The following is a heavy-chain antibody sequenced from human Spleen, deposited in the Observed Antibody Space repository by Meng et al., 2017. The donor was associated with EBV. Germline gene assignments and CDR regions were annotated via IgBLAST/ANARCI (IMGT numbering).Heavy chain of an antibody. CDR1: GFTFNDYY. D-gene: IGHD3-10*01. J-gene: IGHJ5*01. Sequence: QVELVESGGGLVKPGGSLRLACDASGFTFNDYYMGWIRQAPGQGLEWVSYISGSGSSIYYADSVKGRFTISRDNAKKSLFLQMNSLRAEDTAVYFCARDNGPGSFYNMRFDSWGQGTLVTVSS. V-gene: IGHV3-11*01. CDR2: ISGSGSSI. CDR3: ARDNGPGSFYNMRFDS.